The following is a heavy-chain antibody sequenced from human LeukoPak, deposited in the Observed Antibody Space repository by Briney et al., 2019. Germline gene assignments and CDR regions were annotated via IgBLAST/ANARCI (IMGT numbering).Heavy chain of an antibody. V-gene: IGHV4-4*08. CDR3: ARHMGYGDYVAY. J-gene: IGHJ4*02. Sequence: SETLSLTCTVSGGSISSYYWSWIRQPAGKGLEWIGHIYTTGSTNYNPSLKSRVTISVDTSKNQFSLKLSSVTAADTAVYYCARHMGYGDYVAYWGQGTLVTVSS. CDR1: GGSISSYY. D-gene: IGHD4-17*01. CDR2: IYTTGST.